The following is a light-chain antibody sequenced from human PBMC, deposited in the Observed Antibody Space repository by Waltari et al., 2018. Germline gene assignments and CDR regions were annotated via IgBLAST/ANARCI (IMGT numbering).Light chain of an antibody. V-gene: IGKV3-20*01. CDR3: QQYGSSIT. CDR2: GAS. J-gene: IGKJ5*01. CDR1: QSVSSSY. Sequence: EIVLTQSPRTLSLSPGESATLSCRASQSVSSSYLAWYQQKPGQAPRLLIYGASSRATGIPDRFSGSGSGTDFTLTISRLEPEDFAVYYCQQYGSSITFGQGTRLEIK.